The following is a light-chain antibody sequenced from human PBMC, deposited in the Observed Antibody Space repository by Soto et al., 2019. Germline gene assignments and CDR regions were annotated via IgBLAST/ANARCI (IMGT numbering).Light chain of an antibody. Sequence: DSQMTQSPSSLSASVGDRVTITCRASQGIDTYLAWFQQKPGKAPKTLIYAASSLHSGVPSRFSGSGFGTDFTLTIISLQPEDFATYYCQHYNGYPQTFGQGTRLDIK. CDR2: AAS. CDR1: QGIDTY. J-gene: IGKJ5*01. CDR3: QHYNGYPQT. V-gene: IGKV1-16*01.